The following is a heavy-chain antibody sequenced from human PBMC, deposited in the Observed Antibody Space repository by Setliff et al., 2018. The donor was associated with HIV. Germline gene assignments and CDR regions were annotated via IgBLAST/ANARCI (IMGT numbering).Heavy chain of an antibody. CDR3: ARDKFGSGSSPRVLQH. CDR2: ISYDGSKK. J-gene: IGHJ1*01. Sequence: GGSLRLSCAASGFSFSSYGMQWVRQAPGKGLEWVAVISYDGSKKYYADSVKGRFTISRDNSKDTLDLQMNSLRPEDTAVYFCARDKFGSGSSPRVLQHWGQGTLVTVSS. V-gene: IGHV3-30*19. CDR1: GFSFSSYG. D-gene: IGHD3-10*01.